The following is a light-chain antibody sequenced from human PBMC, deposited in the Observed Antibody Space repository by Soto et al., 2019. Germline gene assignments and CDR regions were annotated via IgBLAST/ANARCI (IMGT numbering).Light chain of an antibody. CDR2: EVT. CDR3: SSYTSASTVV. J-gene: IGLJ3*02. Sequence: QSVLAQPASVSGSPGQSITLSCPGTSSDVGGYNYVSWYQQHPGKAPKLLLSEVTDRAPGVSNRFSGSKSGDTASLTISGLQAEDEADYHCSSYTSASTVVFGGGTKGTVL. V-gene: IGLV2-14*01. CDR1: SSDVGGYNY.